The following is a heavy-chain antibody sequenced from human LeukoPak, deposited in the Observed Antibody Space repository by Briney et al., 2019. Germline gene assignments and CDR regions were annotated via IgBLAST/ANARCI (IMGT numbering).Heavy chain of an antibody. CDR1: GFTFSNYW. Sequence: GGSLSLSCAPSGFTFSNYWMQWVRQTPKKGLVWLSRISKDGSSTVYADSVKGRFTISRDNAKNTLYLQINSLRDEITAVYYCAASALTFSSGWFVYWGQGSLVTVSS. CDR2: ISKDGSST. D-gene: IGHD6-19*01. J-gene: IGHJ4*02. V-gene: IGHV3-74*01. CDR3: AASALTFSSGWFVY.